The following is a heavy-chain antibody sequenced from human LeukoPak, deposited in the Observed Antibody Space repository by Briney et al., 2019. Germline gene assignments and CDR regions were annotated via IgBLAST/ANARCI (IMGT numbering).Heavy chain of an antibody. CDR3: ARDLAYSRLDY. Sequence: PGTSLRLSCATSGFTFSNYGMHWVRQAPGKGLEWVASINPDGNKKYSADSVKGRFTISRDNAENSLYLQMNSLRVEDTAFYYCARDLAYSRLDYWGQGMLVTVSS. D-gene: IGHD5-18*01. CDR1: GFTFSNYG. V-gene: IGHV3-7*01. J-gene: IGHJ4*02. CDR2: INPDGNKK.